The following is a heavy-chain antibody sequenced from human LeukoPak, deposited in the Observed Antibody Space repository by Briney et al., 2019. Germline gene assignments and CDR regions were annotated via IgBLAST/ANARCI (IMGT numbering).Heavy chain of an antibody. Sequence: GESLKISCQGSGYSFTNYWIGWVRQVPGKGLEWMGVIYPGDSNTRYSPSFQGQITISADKSISTAYLQWSSLKASDTAMYYCARRSTYGSGTNYLFDYWGQGTLVTVSS. CDR2: IYPGDSNT. D-gene: IGHD3-10*01. CDR3: ARRSTYGSGTNYLFDY. CDR1: GYSFTNYW. J-gene: IGHJ4*02. V-gene: IGHV5-51*01.